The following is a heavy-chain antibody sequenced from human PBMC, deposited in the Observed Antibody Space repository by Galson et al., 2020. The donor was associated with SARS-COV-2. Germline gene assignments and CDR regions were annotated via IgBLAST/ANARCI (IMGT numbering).Heavy chain of an antibody. Sequence: ASETLSLTCEVCGDSISSTIGWSWVRQPPGKGLEGVGEISNSGSTNYNPSLKNRVTISLGKSKNQFSLKLTSVTAADTAVYYCARPYYGSGSFPAFDYWGQGTLVTVSS. V-gene: IGHV4-4*02. J-gene: IGHJ4*02. CDR2: ISNSGST. CDR3: ARPYYGSGSFPAFDY. D-gene: IGHD3-10*01. CDR1: GDSISSTIG.